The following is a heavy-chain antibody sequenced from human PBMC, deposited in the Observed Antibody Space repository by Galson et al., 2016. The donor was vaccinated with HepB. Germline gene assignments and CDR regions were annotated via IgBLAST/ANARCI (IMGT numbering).Heavy chain of an antibody. V-gene: IGHV3-15*07. J-gene: IGHJ6*02. D-gene: IGHD1-14*01. Sequence: SLRLSCAASRFTFSDAYMNWVRQAPGKGLEWVGRVKTKRDGETTDYGAPGKGRFTISSDDSTKTVFLQMNSLKTEDTGVYYCTAESLTAPDFYGMDVWGQGTTVTVSS. CDR3: TAESLTAPDFYGMDV. CDR1: RFTFSDAY. CDR2: VKTKRDGETT.